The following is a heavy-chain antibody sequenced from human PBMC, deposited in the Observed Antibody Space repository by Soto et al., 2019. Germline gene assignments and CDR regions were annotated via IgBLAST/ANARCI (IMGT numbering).Heavy chain of an antibody. CDR2: IKTDGSVT. Sequence: GSLRLSCAASGFTFGTYWMHWVRQAPGKGLVWVSRIKTDGSVTTYADSVKGRFTISRDNAKNTLYLQMNTLRAEDTAVYYCARDLGGSHDYWGRGTLVTVSS. CDR3: ARDLGGSHDY. D-gene: IGHD3-16*01. V-gene: IGHV3-74*01. CDR1: GFTFGTYW. J-gene: IGHJ4*02.